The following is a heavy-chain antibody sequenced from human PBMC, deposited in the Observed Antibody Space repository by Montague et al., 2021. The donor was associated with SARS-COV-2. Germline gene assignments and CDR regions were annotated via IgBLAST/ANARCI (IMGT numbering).Heavy chain of an antibody. CDR1: GGSFSGYY. CDR3: ARGRFNYIWYWDKYYLDP. D-gene: IGHD2/OR15-2a*01. J-gene: IGHJ5*02. Sequence: SETLSLTCAVYGGSFSGYYWSWIRQPPGKGLEWIGEINHSGSTNYNPSLKSRVTISVDTSKNQFSLKLSSVTAADTAVYYCARGRFNYIWYWDKYYLDPWGQGTLVTVSS. CDR2: INHSGST. V-gene: IGHV4-34*01.